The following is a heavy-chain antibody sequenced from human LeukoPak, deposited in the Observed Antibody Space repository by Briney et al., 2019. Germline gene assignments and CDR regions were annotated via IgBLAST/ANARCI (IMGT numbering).Heavy chain of an antibody. CDR3: ARLSSTVVDY. J-gene: IGHJ4*02. D-gene: IGHD4-17*01. Sequence: SETLSLTCTVSGGSISSSSYYWGWIRQPPGKGLEWIGYIYYSGSTNYNPSLKSRVTISVDTSKNQFSLKLSSVTAADTAVYYCARLSSTVVDYWGQGTLVTVSS. CDR2: IYYSGST. V-gene: IGHV4-61*05. CDR1: GGSISSSSYY.